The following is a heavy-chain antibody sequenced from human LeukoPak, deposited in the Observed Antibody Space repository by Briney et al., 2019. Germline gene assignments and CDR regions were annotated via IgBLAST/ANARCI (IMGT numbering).Heavy chain of an antibody. D-gene: IGHD6-19*01. CDR3: TRRLDVAVAGNHPFHY. J-gene: IGHJ4*02. CDR1: GFTFSSYW. V-gene: IGHV3-7*03. CDR2: IKQDGSEK. Sequence: GGSLRLSCAASGFTFSSYWMSWVRQAPGKGLEWVANIKQDGSEKYYVDSVKGRFTISRDNAKNSLYLQMNSLKTEDTAVYYCTRRLDVAVAGNHPFHYWGQGTLVTVSS.